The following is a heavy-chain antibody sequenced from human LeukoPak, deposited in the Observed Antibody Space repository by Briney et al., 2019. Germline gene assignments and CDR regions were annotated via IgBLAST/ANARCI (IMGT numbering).Heavy chain of an antibody. D-gene: IGHD4-17*01. Sequence: GGSLRLSCAASGFTVSSNYMSWVRQAPGKGLEWVSVIYSGGSTYYADSVKGRFTISRDNSKNTLYLQMNSLRAEDTAVYYCAREGTVTTWGDAFDIWGQGTMVTVSS. CDR3: AREGTVTTWGDAFDI. CDR2: IYSGGST. V-gene: IGHV3-53*01. CDR1: GFTVSSNY. J-gene: IGHJ3*02.